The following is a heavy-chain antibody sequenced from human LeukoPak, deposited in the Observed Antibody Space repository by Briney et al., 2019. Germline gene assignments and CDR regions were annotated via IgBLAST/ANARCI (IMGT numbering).Heavy chain of an antibody. D-gene: IGHD4-17*01. V-gene: IGHV4-31*03. J-gene: IGHJ4*02. CDR3: ARMTTRPSYYFDY. CDR2: IYYSGST. CDR1: GGSISSGGYY. Sequence: SQTLSLTCTVSGGSISSGGYYWSWIRQHPGKGLEWIGYIYYSGSTYYNPSLKSRVTISADTSKNQFSLKLSAVTAADTAVYYCARMTTRPSYYFDYWGQGTLVTVSS.